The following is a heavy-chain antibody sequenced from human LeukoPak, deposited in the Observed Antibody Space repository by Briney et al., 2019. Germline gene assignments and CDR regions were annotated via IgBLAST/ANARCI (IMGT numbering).Heavy chain of an antibody. Sequence: PSETVSLTCTVSGGSIISYYWSWIRQPPGKGLEWIGYISYSGTTNYNPSLKSRLTISVDTSKNQFSLKLSSVTAADTAVYYCARDRGHKTGVGWYFDLWGRGTLVTVSS. CDR2: ISYSGTT. D-gene: IGHD3-10*01. V-gene: IGHV4-59*01. CDR3: ARDRGHKTGVGWYFDL. J-gene: IGHJ2*01. CDR1: GGSIISYY.